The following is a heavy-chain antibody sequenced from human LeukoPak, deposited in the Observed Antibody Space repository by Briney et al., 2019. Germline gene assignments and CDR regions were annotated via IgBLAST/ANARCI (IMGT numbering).Heavy chain of an antibody. D-gene: IGHD2-2*01. J-gene: IGHJ4*02. CDR3: ARGSSVVVPAAGPTFRFDY. CDR2: INHSGST. Sequence: SETLSLTCTVSGGSISSSSYYWGWIRQPPGKGLEWIGEINHSGSTNYNPSLKSRVTISVDTSKNQFSLKLSSVTAADTAVYYCARGSSVVVPAAGPTFRFDYWGQGTLVTVSS. CDR1: GGSISSSSYY. V-gene: IGHV4-39*07.